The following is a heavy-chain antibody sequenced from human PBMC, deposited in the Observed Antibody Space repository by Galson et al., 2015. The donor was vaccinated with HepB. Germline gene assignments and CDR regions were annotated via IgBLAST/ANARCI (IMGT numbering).Heavy chain of an antibody. D-gene: IGHD2-2*01. Sequence: SLRLSCAASGFTFSDYYMSWIRQAPGKGLEWLSYISSSSSYTKYADSVKGRSTISRDNAKNSLYLQMNSLRAEDTAVYYCARHRYQVLKAPFDYWGQGTLVTVSS. CDR1: GFTFSDYY. CDR3: ARHRYQVLKAPFDY. J-gene: IGHJ4*02. V-gene: IGHV3-11*03. CDR2: ISSSSSYT.